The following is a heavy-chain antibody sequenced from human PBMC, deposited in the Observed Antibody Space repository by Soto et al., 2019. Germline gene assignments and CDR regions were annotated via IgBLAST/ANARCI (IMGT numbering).Heavy chain of an antibody. D-gene: IGHD3-22*01. CDR2: ISYDGSNK. J-gene: IGHJ4*02. CDR1: GLPFSSYG. V-gene: IGHV3-30*18. CDR3: AKQHWDYYDSSGYYEFDY. Sequence: PGGSLRLSCAASGLPFSSYGMHWVRQAPGKGLEWVAVISYDGSNKYYADSVKGRFTISRDNSKNTLYLQMNSLRAEDTAVYYCAKQHWDYYDSSGYYEFDYWGQGTLVTVSS.